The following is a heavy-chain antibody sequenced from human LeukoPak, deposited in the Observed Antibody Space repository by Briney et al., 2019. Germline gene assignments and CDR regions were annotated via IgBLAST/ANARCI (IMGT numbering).Heavy chain of an antibody. Sequence: SETLSLTCTVSGGSISSSSYYWGWIRQPPGKGLEWIGSIYYSGSTYYNPSLKSRVTISVDTSKNQFSLKLSSVTAADTAVYYCAMDWLGEKWFDPWGQGTLVTVST. CDR3: AMDWLGEKWFDP. D-gene: IGHD3/OR15-3a*01. CDR1: GGSISSSSYY. CDR2: IYYSGST. V-gene: IGHV4-39*01. J-gene: IGHJ5*02.